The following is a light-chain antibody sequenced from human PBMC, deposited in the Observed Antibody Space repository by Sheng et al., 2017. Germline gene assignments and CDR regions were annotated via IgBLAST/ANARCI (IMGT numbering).Light chain of an antibody. CDR3: QQYNSYPYT. Sequence: DIQMTQSPSTLSASAGDRVIITCRASQNIDDWLAWYQQKPGKAPKLLIYKASTLESGVPSRFSGSRSGTEFTLTISSLQPDDFATYYCQQYNSYPYTFVPGDQAGD. CDR2: KAS. V-gene: IGKV1-5*03. CDR1: QNIDDW. J-gene: IGKJ2*01.